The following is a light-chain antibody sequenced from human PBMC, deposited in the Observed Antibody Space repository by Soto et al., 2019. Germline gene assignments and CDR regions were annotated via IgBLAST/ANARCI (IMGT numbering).Light chain of an antibody. CDR2: AAS. CDR1: QGVSTW. J-gene: IGKJ1*01. V-gene: IGKV1-5*01. CDR3: LQDYGDSWT. Sequence: DIQMTQSPATLSASVGDRVTITCQASQGVSTWLAWYQQRPSQAPKLLIYAASNLYTGVPSRFSGSRSGTEFTLTISSLQPEDFASYYCLQDYGDSWTFGQGTKVDI.